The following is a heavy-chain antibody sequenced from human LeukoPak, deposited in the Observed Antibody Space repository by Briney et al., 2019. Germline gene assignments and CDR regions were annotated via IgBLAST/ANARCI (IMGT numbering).Heavy chain of an antibody. V-gene: IGHV2-5*02. Sequence: SGPTLVNPTQTLTLTCTFSGFSLSISGVGVGWIRQPPGKALEWLALIYWDDDKRYSPSLKSRLTITKDTSKNQVVLTMTNMDPVDTATYYCAHRRGALVGAMGPFDYWGQGTLVTVSS. D-gene: IGHD1-26*01. CDR3: AHRRGALVGAMGPFDY. CDR1: GFSLSISGVG. CDR2: IYWDDDK. J-gene: IGHJ4*02.